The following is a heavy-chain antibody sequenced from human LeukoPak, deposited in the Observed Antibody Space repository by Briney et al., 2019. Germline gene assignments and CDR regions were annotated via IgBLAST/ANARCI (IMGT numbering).Heavy chain of an antibody. V-gene: IGHV1-18*01. CDR3: ARAVVPAATMGFDP. J-gene: IGHJ5*02. CDR2: ISAYNGNT. D-gene: IGHD2-2*01. Sequence: ASVKVSCKASGYTFTSYDINWVRQATGQGLEWMGWISAYNGNTNYAQKLQGRVTMTTDTSTSTAYMELRSLRSDDTAVYYCARAVVPAATMGFDPWGQGTLVTVSS. CDR1: GYTFTSYD.